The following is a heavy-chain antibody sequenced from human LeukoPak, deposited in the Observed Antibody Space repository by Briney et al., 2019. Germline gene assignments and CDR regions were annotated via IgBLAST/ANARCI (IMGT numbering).Heavy chain of an antibody. CDR1: GLAFSSHG. CDR3: ARDSFDSSVSY. D-gene: IGHD3-22*01. CDR2: ISTSGGSI. V-gene: IGHV3-48*03. Sequence: GGPLRLTCAASGLAFSSHGMNWVRQAPGKGLEGVSYISTSGGSIYYADSVRGRFTISRHNAMSSLFLQMNSLRTEDTAVYYCARDSFDSSVSYWGQGTLVTVSS. J-gene: IGHJ4*02.